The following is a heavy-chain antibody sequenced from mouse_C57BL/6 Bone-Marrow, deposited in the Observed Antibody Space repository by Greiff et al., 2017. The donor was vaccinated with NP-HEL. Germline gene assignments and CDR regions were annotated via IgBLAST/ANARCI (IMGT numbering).Heavy chain of an antibody. CDR3: AKGGSIWYFDV. CDR2: ISSGSSTI. Sequence: EVMLVESGGGLVKPGGSLKLSCAASGFTFSDYGMHWVRQAPEKGLEWVAYISSGSSTIYYADTVKGRFTISRDNAKNTLFLQMTSLRSEDTAMYYCAKGGSIWYFDVWGTGTTVTVSS. J-gene: IGHJ1*03. D-gene: IGHD1-1*02. V-gene: IGHV5-17*01. CDR1: GFTFSDYG.